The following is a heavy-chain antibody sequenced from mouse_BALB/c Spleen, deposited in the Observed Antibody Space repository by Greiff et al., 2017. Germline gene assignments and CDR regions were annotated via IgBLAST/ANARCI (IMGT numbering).Heavy chain of an antibody. D-gene: IGHD2-1*01. CDR3: ARHRDGNYFDY. Sequence: EVQLVESGGGLVQPGGSLKLSCAASGFTFSSYTMSWVRQTPEKRLEWVAYISNGGGSTYYPDTVEGRFTISRDNAKNTLYLQMSSLKSEDTAMYYCARHRDGNYFDYWGQGTTLTVSS. J-gene: IGHJ2*01. V-gene: IGHV5-12-2*01. CDR2: ISNGGGST. CDR1: GFTFSSYT.